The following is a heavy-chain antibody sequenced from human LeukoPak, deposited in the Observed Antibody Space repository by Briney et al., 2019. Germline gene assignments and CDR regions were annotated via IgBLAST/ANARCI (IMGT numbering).Heavy chain of an antibody. V-gene: IGHV3-30*18. J-gene: IGHJ4*02. D-gene: IGHD3-16*01. Sequence: GGSLRLSCAASGFTFSRYGMHWVRQAPGEGLEWVAFISLEGSNKYYADSVKGRFTISRDNSMNTLYLQMNSLRAEDTAVYYCAKPTYREEIFDYWGQGTLVTVSS. CDR2: ISLEGSNK. CDR3: AKPTYREEIFDY. CDR1: GFTFSRYG.